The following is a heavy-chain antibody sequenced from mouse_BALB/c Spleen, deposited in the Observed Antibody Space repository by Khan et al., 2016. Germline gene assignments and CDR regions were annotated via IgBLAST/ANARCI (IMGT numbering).Heavy chain of an antibody. CDR1: GFTFSSFG. J-gene: IGHJ2*01. Sequence: EVELVESGGGLVQPGGSRKLSCAASGFTFSSFGMHWVRQAPEKGLEWVAFICSGSSAIYYADTVKGRFTISRDNPKNTLFLQMTSLSSEDTSMYYCGRGDYWGQGTTLTVSS. V-gene: IGHV5-17*02. CDR3: GRGDY. CDR2: ICSGSSAI.